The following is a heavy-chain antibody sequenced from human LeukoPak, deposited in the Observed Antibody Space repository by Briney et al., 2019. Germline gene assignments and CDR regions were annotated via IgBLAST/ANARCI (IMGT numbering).Heavy chain of an antibody. CDR2: VDHTGST. CDR3: ARGRVSSSTWYSTYYYYFYMDV. V-gene: IGHV4-59*01. Sequence: SETLSLTCSVSDDSITMYYWTWIRQPPGKGLEWIGYVDHTGSTNFNPSLNGRVSISRDTSKNLFSLRLRPVTAADTAVYFCARGRVSSSTWYSTYYYYFYMDVWGKGTTVTVSS. D-gene: IGHD4-11*01. CDR1: DDSITMYY. J-gene: IGHJ6*03.